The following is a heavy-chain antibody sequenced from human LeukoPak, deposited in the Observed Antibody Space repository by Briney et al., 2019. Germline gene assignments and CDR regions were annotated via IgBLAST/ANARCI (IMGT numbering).Heavy chain of an antibody. CDR3: ARDLIAAADDY. CDR2: IKQDGSEK. V-gene: IGHV3-7*01. Sequence: PTGGSLRLSCAASGFTFSDYYMSWIRQAPGKGLEWVANIKQDGSEKYYVDSVKGRFTISRDNAKNSLYLQMNSLRAEDTAVYYCARDLIAAADDYWGQGTLVTVSS. CDR1: GFTFSDYY. J-gene: IGHJ4*02. D-gene: IGHD6-13*01.